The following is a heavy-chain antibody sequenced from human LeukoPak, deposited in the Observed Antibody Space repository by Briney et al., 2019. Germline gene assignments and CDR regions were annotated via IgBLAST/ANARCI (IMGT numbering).Heavy chain of an antibody. J-gene: IGHJ6*03. V-gene: IGHV4-59*12. CDR2: IYSSGST. D-gene: IGHD6-13*01. CDR1: GGSISSYH. CDR3: ARVRGSSSWRYYMDV. Sequence: SSETLSLTCTVSGGSISSYHWSWIRQPPGKGLEWIGYIYSSGSTNYNPSLKSRVTISVDTSKNQFSLKLSSVTAADTAVYYCARVRGSSSWRYYMDVWGKGTTVTVSS.